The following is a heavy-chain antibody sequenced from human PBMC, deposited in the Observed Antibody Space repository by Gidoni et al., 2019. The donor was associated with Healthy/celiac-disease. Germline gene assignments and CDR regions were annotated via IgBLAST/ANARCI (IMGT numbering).Heavy chain of an antibody. CDR2: ISYDGSNK. J-gene: IGHJ4*02. V-gene: IGHV3-30*18. CDR1: GFTFSSYG. Sequence: QVQLVESGGGVVQPGRSLRLSGAASGFTFSSYGMHWVRQAPGKGLEWVAVISYDGSNKYYADSVKGRFTISRDNSKNTLYLQMNSLRAEDTAVYYCAKDTGGGYADYWGQGTLVTVSS. CDR3: AKDTGGGYADY. D-gene: IGHD2-8*01.